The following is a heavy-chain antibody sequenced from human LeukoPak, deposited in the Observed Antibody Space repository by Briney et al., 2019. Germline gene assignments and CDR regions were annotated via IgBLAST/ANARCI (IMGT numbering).Heavy chain of an antibody. CDR3: ARAIGEIRYFDC. J-gene: IGHJ4*02. Sequence: GGSLRLSCAASEFTFSSYWMSWVRQAPGKGLEWVANIKQDGSEKSYVDSVKGRFMISRDNPKNSLHLQMNSLRAEDTAVYYCARAIGEIRYFDCWGQGTLVTVSS. D-gene: IGHD5-24*01. V-gene: IGHV3-7*02. CDR2: IKQDGSEK. CDR1: EFTFSSYW.